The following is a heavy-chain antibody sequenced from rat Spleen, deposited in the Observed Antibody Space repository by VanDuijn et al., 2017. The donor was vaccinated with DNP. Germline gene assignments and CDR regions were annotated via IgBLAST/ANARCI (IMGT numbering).Heavy chain of an antibody. V-gene: IGHV5-27*01. Sequence: EVQLVESGGGLVQPGRSLKLSCAASGFTFSDYYMAWVRQAPTKGLEWVASISPGGGNTYYRDSVKGRFNISRDNAKSTLYLQMDSLRSEGTATYYCTTGLNWFGYWGQGTLVTVSS. CDR3: TTGLNWFGY. CDR1: GFTFSDYY. CDR2: ISPGGGNT. J-gene: IGHJ3*01.